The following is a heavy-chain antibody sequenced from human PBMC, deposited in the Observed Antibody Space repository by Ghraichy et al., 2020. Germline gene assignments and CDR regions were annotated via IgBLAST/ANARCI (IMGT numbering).Heavy chain of an antibody. V-gene: IGHV3-23*01. Sequence: GGSLRLSCAASGFTFSSYAMSWVRQAPGKGLEWVSAISGSGGSTYYADSVKGRFTISRDNSKNTLYLQMNSLRAEDTAVYYCAKDPQAMIVVVPNWFDPWGQGTLVTVSS. CDR1: GFTFSSYA. CDR3: AKDPQAMIVVVPNWFDP. J-gene: IGHJ5*02. CDR2: ISGSGGST. D-gene: IGHD3-22*01.